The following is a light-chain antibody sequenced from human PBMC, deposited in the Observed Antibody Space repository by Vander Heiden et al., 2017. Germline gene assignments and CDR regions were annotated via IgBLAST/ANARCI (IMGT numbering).Light chain of an antibody. Sequence: DIQMTQSPSSLSASVGDRVTITCRASQSISSYLNWYQQKPGKAPNLLIYAASSLQSGVPSRFSGSGYGTDFTLTISSRQPEDFAAYYCQQNDRTLLLTFGGGTKVEIK. V-gene: IGKV1-39*01. CDR3: QQNDRTLLLT. J-gene: IGKJ4*01. CDR2: AAS. CDR1: QSISSY.